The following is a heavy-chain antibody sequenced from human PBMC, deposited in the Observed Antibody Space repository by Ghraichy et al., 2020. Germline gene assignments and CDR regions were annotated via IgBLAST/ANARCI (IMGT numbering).Heavy chain of an antibody. CDR2: FDPEDGET. J-gene: IGHJ6*02. D-gene: IGHD6-13*01. CDR1: GYTLTELS. CDR3: ATDVSIGSSLNYGMDV. V-gene: IGHV1-24*01. Sequence: ASVKVSCKVSGYTLTELSMHWVRQAPGKGLEWMGGFDPEDGETIYAQKFQGRVTMTEDTSTDTAYMELSSLRSEDTAVYYCATDVSIGSSLNYGMDVWGQGTTVTVSS.